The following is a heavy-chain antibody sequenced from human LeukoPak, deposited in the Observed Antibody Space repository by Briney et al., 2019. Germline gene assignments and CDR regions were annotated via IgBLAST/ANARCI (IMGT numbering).Heavy chain of an antibody. Sequence: SETLSLTCTVSGGSISSYYWSWIRQPPGKGLEWIGYIYYSGSTNHNPSLKSRVTISVDTSKNQFSLKLSSVTAADTAVYYCARQGSGSYYNSKAYYYYGMDVWGQGTTVTVS. D-gene: IGHD3-10*01. CDR1: GGSISSYY. V-gene: IGHV4-59*08. J-gene: IGHJ6*02. CDR3: ARQGSGSYYNSKAYYYYGMDV. CDR2: IYYSGST.